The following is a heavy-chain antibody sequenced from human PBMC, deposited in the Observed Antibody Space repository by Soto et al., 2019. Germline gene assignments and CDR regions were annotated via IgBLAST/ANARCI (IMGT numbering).Heavy chain of an antibody. V-gene: IGHV1-18*01. CDR3: ARVFSLYGSGSYYGMDV. D-gene: IGHD3-10*01. CDR1: GYTFTSYG. J-gene: IGHJ6*02. Sequence: QVQLVQSGAEVKKPGASVKVSCKASGYTFTSYGISWVRQAPGQGLEWMGWISAYNGNTNYAQKLQGRVTMTTDTSTSTAYMELRSQRSDDTAVYYCARVFSLYGSGSYYGMDVWGQGTTVTVSS. CDR2: ISAYNGNT.